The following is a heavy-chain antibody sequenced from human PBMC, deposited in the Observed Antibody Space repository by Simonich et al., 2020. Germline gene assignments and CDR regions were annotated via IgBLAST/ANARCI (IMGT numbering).Heavy chain of an antibody. CDR1: GFTFSSYG. Sequence: EVQLVESGGGLVKPGGSLRLSCAASGFTFSSYGMNWVRQAPGKGLGWVSSISSSNSYIYYADSGKGRFTISRDNAKNSLYLQMNSLRAEDTAVYYCPRDAAGDYWGQGTLVTVSS. V-gene: IGHV3-21*01. CDR2: ISSSNSYI. CDR3: PRDAAGDY. J-gene: IGHJ4*02. D-gene: IGHD6-13*01.